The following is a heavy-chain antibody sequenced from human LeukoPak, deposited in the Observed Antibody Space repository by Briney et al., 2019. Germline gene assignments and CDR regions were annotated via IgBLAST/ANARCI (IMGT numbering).Heavy chain of an antibody. CDR2: IDSSGST. D-gene: IGHD3-10*01. CDR3: TRLIYYFDY. J-gene: IGHJ4*02. V-gene: IGHV4-59*08. CDR1: GXSIRSYY. Sequence: SETLSLTCSVSGXSIRSYYGTWIRQPPGKGLEWIGYIDSSGSTNYNPSLKSRVTIAVDTSKNQFSLKLSSVTAADSAMYYCTRLIYYFDYWGQGTLVTVSS.